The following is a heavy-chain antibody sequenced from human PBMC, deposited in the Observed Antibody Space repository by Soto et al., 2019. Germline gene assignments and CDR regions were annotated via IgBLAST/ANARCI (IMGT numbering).Heavy chain of an antibody. Sequence: EVQLVESGGGLVQPGGSLRLSCAASGFTFSSYWMSWVRQAPGKGLEWVANIKQDGSEKYYVDSVKGRFTISRDNAKNSLHLQRNSLRAEDTDVYYCARALSSGWYDFDHWGQGTLVTVSS. CDR1: GFTFSSYW. CDR2: IKQDGSEK. V-gene: IGHV3-7*04. J-gene: IGHJ4*02. CDR3: ARALSSGWYDFDH. D-gene: IGHD6-19*01.